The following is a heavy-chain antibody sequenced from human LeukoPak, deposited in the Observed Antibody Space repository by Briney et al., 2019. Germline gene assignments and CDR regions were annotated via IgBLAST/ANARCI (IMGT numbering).Heavy chain of an antibody. J-gene: IGHJ6*03. V-gene: IGHV3-30*02. CDR1: GFTFSTYG. CDR3: ARTGHFGYMDV. D-gene: IGHD3-3*01. CDR2: IRYDGSRK. Sequence: GGSLRLSCAASGFTFSTYGMHWVRQAPGKGLEWVSFIRYDGSRKYYADSMKGRFTISRDNAKNTLYLQMNSLRAEDTAVYYCARTGHFGYMDVWGKGTTVTVSS.